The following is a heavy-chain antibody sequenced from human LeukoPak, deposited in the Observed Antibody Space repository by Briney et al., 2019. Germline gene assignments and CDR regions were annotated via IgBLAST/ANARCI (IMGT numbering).Heavy chain of an antibody. J-gene: IGHJ6*03. V-gene: IGHV4-34*01. CDR3: ARSPAGAYSDFGLTVYYCYMDV. CDR2: INQSGST. CDR1: GGSFSDYY. D-gene: IGHD3-3*01. Sequence: SETLSLTCAVYGGSFSDYYWSWIRQPPGKGLEWIGEINQSGSTNHNPSLESRVTISLDASTNQFSLKVSSVTAADTAVYYCARSPAGAYSDFGLTVYYCYMDVWGKGTAVTVSS.